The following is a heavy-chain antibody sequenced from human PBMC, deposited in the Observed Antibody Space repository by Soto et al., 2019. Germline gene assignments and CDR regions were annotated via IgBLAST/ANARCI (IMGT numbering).Heavy chain of an antibody. V-gene: IGHV4-31*03. CDR3: ARLTYYYDSSGSPPLLFVY. D-gene: IGHD3-22*01. CDR1: GGPISSGGYY. J-gene: IGHJ4*02. Sequence: SETLSLTCTVSGGPISSGGYYWSWIRQHPGKGLEWIGYIYYSGSTNYNPSLKSRVTISVDTSKNQFSLKLSSVTAADTAVYYCARLTYYYDSSGSPPLLFVYWGQGTLVTVSS. CDR2: IYYSGST.